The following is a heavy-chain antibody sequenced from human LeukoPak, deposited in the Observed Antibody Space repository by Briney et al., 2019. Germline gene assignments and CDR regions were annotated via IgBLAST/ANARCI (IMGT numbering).Heavy chain of an antibody. CDR3: ARLGTAEGTLEDY. CDR2: IKEDGSEK. D-gene: IGHD6-13*01. J-gene: IGHJ4*02. V-gene: IGHV3-7*01. Sequence: GGSLRLSCAASGFTFSSYWMTWVRQAPGKGLEWVANIKEDGSEKYYVDSMKGRFTTSRDNAKNSLSLQMNSLRAEDTAVYYCARLGTAEGTLEDYWGQGTLVTVSS. CDR1: GFTFSSYW.